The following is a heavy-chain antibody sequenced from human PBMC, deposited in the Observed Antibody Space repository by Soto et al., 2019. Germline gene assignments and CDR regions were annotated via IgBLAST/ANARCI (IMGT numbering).Heavy chain of an antibody. CDR1: GFTFSNYW. CDR3: ARSGSEIDY. CDR2: IKEDGSEK. D-gene: IGHD3-10*01. V-gene: IGHV3-7*01. J-gene: IGHJ4*02. Sequence: EVQLVESGGVLVQPGGSLRLSCAASGFTFSNYWMSWVRQAPGKGLEWVANIKEDGSEKNYVDSVKGRFTISRDDAKNSLYLQMNSRSAEDTAVYYCARSGSEIDYWGQGTLVTVSS.